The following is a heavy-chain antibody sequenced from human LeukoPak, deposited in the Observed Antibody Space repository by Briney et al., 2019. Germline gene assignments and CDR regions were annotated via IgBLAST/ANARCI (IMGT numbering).Heavy chain of an antibody. CDR1: GFTFSSYA. J-gene: IGHJ4*02. D-gene: IGHD3-9*01. CDR3: AKATGYDILTGYLGDY. Sequence: GGSLRLSCAASGFTFSSYAMSWVRQAPGKGLEWVSAISGSGGSTYYADSVKGRFTISRDNSKNTLYLQMNSLRAEDTAVYYCAKATGYDILTGYLGDYWGQGTLVTVSS. V-gene: IGHV3-23*01. CDR2: ISGSGGST.